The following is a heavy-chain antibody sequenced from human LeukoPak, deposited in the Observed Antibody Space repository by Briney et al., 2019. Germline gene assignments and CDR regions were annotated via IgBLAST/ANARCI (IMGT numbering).Heavy chain of an antibody. CDR1: GFTFSSYA. J-gene: IGHJ6*03. CDR3: AKVGDDILTGYYKRKNYYYYYYMDV. Sequence: PGGSLRLSCAASGFTFSSYAMSWVRQAPGKGLEWVSTISGSGGSTYYADSVKGRFTISRDNSKNTLYLQMNSLRAEDTAVYYCAKVGDDILTGYYKRKNYYYYYYMDVWGKGTTVTVSS. D-gene: IGHD3-9*01. V-gene: IGHV3-23*01. CDR2: ISGSGGST.